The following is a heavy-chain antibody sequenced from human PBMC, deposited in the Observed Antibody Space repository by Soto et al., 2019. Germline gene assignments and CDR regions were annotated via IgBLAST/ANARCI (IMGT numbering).Heavy chain of an antibody. CDR3: AVYRRPHAFDI. J-gene: IGHJ3*02. D-gene: IGHD2-2*01. CDR1: GGTFSSYG. Sequence: QVQLVQSGAEVKKPGSSVKVSCKASGGTFSSYGVSWVRQAPGQGLEWMGGIIPVFGPANYAQSFQARVTITADESTSTAYMELSSLGSEDSAVYSCAVYRRPHAFDIWGQGTMVTVSS. CDR2: IIPVFGPA. V-gene: IGHV1-69*12.